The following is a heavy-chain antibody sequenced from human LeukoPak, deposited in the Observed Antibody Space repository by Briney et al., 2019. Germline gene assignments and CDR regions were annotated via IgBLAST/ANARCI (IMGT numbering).Heavy chain of an antibody. CDR3: AKVRKSDYDILTGYGLDY. Sequence: GGSLRLSCAASGFTFSSYAMSWVRQAPGKGLEWVSGVSGSDNSTYFADSVKGRFTISRDNSKNTLYLQMNSLRAEDTAVYYCAKVRKSDYDILTGYGLDYWGQGTLVTVSS. V-gene: IGHV3-23*01. CDR2: VSGSDNST. J-gene: IGHJ4*02. CDR1: GFTFSSYA. D-gene: IGHD3-9*01.